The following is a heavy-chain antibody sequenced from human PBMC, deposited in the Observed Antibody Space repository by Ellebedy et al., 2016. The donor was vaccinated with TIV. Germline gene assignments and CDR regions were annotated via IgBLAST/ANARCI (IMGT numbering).Heavy chain of an antibody. J-gene: IGHJ4*02. V-gene: IGHV4-39*07. CDR2: LNYGGES. CDR1: GDSISSTNYF. Sequence: MPSETLSLTCIVSGDSISSTNYFWGCIRQPPGKGLVWIVSLNYGGESYFDPSLKSRVTMSPDTSKNQFSLKVNPVTAADTAIYYCASHRGFYSGWRFDYWGQGTLITVSS. D-gene: IGHD5-12*01. CDR3: ASHRGFYSGWRFDY.